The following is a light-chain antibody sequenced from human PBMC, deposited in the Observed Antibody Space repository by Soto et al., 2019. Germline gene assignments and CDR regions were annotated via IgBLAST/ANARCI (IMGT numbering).Light chain of an antibody. CDR2: DXS. CDR3: QQSYRSTWT. V-gene: IGKV1-39*01. J-gene: IGKJ1*01. Sequence: DIRLTQSPSSLTSSVGDRVPITXRASHSITNYLDWYPEKPGXAPKXXXYDXSSLHSGVPTRLSGSKSGTDFTLTISSLQPDDSAAYYCQQSYRSTWTFGQGTKVEIK. CDR1: HSITNY.